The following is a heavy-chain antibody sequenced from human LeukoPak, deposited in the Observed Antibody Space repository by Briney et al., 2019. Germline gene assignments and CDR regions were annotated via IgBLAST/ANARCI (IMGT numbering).Heavy chain of an antibody. D-gene: IGHD5-12*01. Sequence: QPGGSLRLSCAASGFTFSSYAMHWVRQAPGKGLEWVAVISYDGSNKYYADSVKGRFTISRDNSKNTLYLQMNSLRAEDTAVYYCARVMRYSGYDLDYWGQGTLVTVSS. CDR2: ISYDGSNK. CDR3: ARVMRYSGYDLDY. J-gene: IGHJ4*02. V-gene: IGHV3-30*04. CDR1: GFTFSSYA.